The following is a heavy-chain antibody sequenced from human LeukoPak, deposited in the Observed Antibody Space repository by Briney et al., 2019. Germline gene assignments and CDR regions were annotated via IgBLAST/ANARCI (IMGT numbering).Heavy chain of an antibody. J-gene: IGHJ4*02. D-gene: IGHD3-22*01. V-gene: IGHV1-2*02. CDR1: GYTFTGHY. CDR2: IHPNTGGT. Sequence: WASVKVSCKASGYTFTGHYIHWVRQAPGQGLEWVGWIHPNTGGTNYAQKFQGRVTMTRDTSISTAYMELSRLRSDDTAVYYCARSGYYYDSSGPEDYWGQGTLVTVSS. CDR3: ARSGYYYDSSGPEDY.